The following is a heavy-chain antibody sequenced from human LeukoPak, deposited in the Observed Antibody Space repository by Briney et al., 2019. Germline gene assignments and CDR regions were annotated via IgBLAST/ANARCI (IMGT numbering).Heavy chain of an antibody. CDR3: ARVGHTSGWDFDY. Sequence: ASVKVSCMASGYTFTVYYMHWVRQAPGQGLEWMGWINPNSGGTNYAQKFQGRVTLTRDTSISTAYMELSRLTSDDTAVYYCARVGHTSGWDFDYWGQGTLVTVSS. V-gene: IGHV1-2*02. J-gene: IGHJ4*02. CDR1: GYTFTVYY. D-gene: IGHD6-19*01. CDR2: INPNSGGT.